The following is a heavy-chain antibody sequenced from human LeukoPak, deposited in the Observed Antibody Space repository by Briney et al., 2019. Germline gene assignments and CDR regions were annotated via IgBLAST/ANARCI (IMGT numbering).Heavy chain of an antibody. J-gene: IGHJ4*02. CDR2: IDTRGST. CDR3: ARGQWQIDY. Sequence: SETLSLTCTISAVSINNYYWTWIRQPAGRGLEWIGRIDTRGSTNYNPSLKSRVTMSSDTSNNQFSLNLMSVTATDTAVYYCARGQWQIDYWGQGILFTVSP. D-gene: IGHD6-19*01. V-gene: IGHV4-4*07. CDR1: AVSINNYY.